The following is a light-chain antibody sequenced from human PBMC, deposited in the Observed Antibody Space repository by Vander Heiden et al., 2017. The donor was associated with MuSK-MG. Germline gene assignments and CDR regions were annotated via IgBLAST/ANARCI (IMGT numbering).Light chain of an antibody. CDR2: ATS. V-gene: IGKV3D-15*01. CDR3: QQYNNWPPLT. J-gene: IGKJ4*01. Sequence: EIVMMQPPATLSVSPGESVTLSCRASQTISGRLAWYQQKPGQAPKLLFYATSTRATGTPARFSGGGSGTEFTLTISSLQSEDSAVYYCQQYNNWPPLTFGGGTKVEI. CDR1: QTISGR.